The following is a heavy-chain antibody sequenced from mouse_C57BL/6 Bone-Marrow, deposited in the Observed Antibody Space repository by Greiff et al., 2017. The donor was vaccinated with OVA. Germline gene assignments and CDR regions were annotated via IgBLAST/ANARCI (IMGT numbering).Heavy chain of an antibody. Sequence: EVQLQQSGPELVKPGASVKISCKASGYSFTGYYMNWVKQSPEKSLEWIGEINPSTGGTTYNQKFKAKATLTADKSSSPAYMQLKSLTSEDSAVYYCARGGTCPFAYWGQGTLVTVSA. J-gene: IGHJ3*01. V-gene: IGHV1-42*01. CDR1: GYSFTGYY. CDR3: ARGGTCPFAY. CDR2: INPSTGGT. D-gene: IGHD4-1*01.